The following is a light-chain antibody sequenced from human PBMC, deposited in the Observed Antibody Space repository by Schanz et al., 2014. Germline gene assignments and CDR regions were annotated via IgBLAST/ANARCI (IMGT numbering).Light chain of an antibody. CDR3: QQYNSYRIT. Sequence: DIQVTQSPSTLSASVGDRVTITCRTSESVGRWLAWYQQKPGKAPTLLIYDASRLESGVPSRFSGSGSATEFTLTISNLQPDDFATYYCQQYNSYRITFGQGTRLEIK. CDR1: ESVGRW. J-gene: IGKJ5*01. CDR2: DAS. V-gene: IGKV1-5*01.